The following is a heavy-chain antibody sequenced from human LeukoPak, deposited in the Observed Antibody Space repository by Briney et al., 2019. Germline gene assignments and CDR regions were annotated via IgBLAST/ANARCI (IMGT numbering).Heavy chain of an antibody. V-gene: IGHV3-21*01. CDR1: GFTFSSYS. J-gene: IGHJ4*02. D-gene: IGHD3-22*01. Sequence: PGGSLRLSCAASGFTFSSYSMNWVRQTPGKGLEWVSSISSSSSYIYYADSVKGRFTISRDNAKNSLYLQMNSLRAEDTAVYYCARDHYYDSSGYDYWGQGTLVTVSS. CDR2: ISSSSSYI. CDR3: ARDHYYDSSGYDY.